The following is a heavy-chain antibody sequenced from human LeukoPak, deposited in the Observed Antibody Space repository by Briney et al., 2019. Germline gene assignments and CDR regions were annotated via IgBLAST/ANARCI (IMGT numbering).Heavy chain of an antibody. V-gene: IGHV4-39*07. Sequence: SETLSLTCTDSGGSISSSSYYWGWIRQPPGKGLEWIGSIYYSGSTYYNPSLKSRVTISVDTSKNQFSLKLSSVTAADTAVYYCPRGQVSSWLPNWFDPWGQGTLVTVSS. CDR3: PRGQVSSWLPNWFDP. CDR1: GGSISSSSYY. J-gene: IGHJ5*02. D-gene: IGHD6-13*01. CDR2: IYYSGST.